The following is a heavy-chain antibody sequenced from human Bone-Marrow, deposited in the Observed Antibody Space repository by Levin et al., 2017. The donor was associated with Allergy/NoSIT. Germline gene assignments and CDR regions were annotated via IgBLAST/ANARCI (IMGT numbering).Heavy chain of an antibody. Sequence: ASVKVSCKVSGYTFTSFSIHWLRQAPGQGLEWMGWINTGLGRTKYSQRFQGRVSITTDTPARTAYLELPGLNSEDTALYYCARGYIRIPRSGVVTSGWFDPWGPGTPVTVSS. CDR1: GYTFTSFS. V-gene: IGHV1-3*04. J-gene: IGHJ5*02. CDR2: INTGLGRT. D-gene: IGHD3-3*01. CDR3: ARGYIRIPRSGVVTSGWFDP.